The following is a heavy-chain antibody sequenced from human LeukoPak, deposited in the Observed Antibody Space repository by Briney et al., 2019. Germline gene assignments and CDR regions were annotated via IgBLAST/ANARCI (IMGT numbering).Heavy chain of an antibody. Sequence: SGGSLRLSCAASGFTFSTYAMTWVRQAPGKGLEWVSSLSGGGETTYYADSVKGRFTISRDNSKNTLYLQMNSLRAEDTAVYYCAKGQVAAYADYWGQGTLVTVSS. V-gene: IGHV3-23*01. CDR3: AKGQVAAYADY. D-gene: IGHD6-13*01. CDR2: LSGGGETT. J-gene: IGHJ4*02. CDR1: GFTFSTYA.